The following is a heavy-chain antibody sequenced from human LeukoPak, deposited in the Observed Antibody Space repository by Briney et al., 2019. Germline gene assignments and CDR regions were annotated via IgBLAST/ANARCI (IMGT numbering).Heavy chain of an antibody. CDR2: IYCSRSN. V-gene: IGHV4-39*06. CDR1: GGSISSSSYY. Sequence: TSETLSLTCAAFGGSISSSSYYWVWIRQPPGKGLVWIGSIYCSRSNYYNPSLNRRIIISVDSYKNQFPLKLSPVTAAAATVYYCARRGYRGDITMVRGVIPYYYYYMDVWGKGTTVTISS. J-gene: IGHJ6*03. D-gene: IGHD3-10*01. CDR3: ARRGYRGDITMVRGVIPYYYYYMDV.